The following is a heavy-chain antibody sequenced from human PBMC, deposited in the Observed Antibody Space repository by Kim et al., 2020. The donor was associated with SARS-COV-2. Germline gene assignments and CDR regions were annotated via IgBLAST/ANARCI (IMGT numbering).Heavy chain of an antibody. CDR1: GGSVSSGSYY. CDR2: IYYSGST. D-gene: IGHD3-10*01. Sequence: SETLSLTCTVSGGSVSSGSYYWSWIRQPPGKGLEWIGYIYYSGSTNYNPSLKSRVTISVDTSKNQFSLKLSSVTAADTAVYYCARGARVMVRGITNWFDPWGQGTLVTVSS. CDR3: ARGARVMVRGITNWFDP. J-gene: IGHJ5*02. V-gene: IGHV4-61*01.